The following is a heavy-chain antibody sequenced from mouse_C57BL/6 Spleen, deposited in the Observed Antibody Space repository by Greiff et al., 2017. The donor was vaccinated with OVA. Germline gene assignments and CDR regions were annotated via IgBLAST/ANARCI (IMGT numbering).Heavy chain of an antibody. CDR3: ASGGIDGNYVDY. Sequence: LMESGAELVRPGSSVKLSCKDSYFAFMASAMHWVKQRPGHGLEWIGSFTMYSDATEYSENFKGKATLTANTSSSTAYMDLSSLTSEDSAVYYCASGGIDGNYVDYWGQGTTRTVSS. J-gene: IGHJ2*01. CDR2: FTMYSDAT. D-gene: IGHD2-3*01. V-gene: IGHV1-49*01. CDR1: YFAFMASA.